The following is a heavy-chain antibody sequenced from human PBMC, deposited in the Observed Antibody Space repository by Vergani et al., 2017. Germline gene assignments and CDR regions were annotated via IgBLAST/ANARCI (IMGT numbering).Heavy chain of an antibody. CDR2: IIPVLGKT. J-gene: IGHJ6*02. D-gene: IGHD2-21*02. V-gene: IGHV1-69*08. Sequence: QVQLGQSGAEVKKPGSSVKVSCKASGATFRSNTISWVRQVPGQGLEWMGRIIPVLGKTKYAQDFQGRLTITADTSTSTAYMELTSLRSQDTAVYYCARDPRGYGGDPEDYCNGMDVWGQGTTVTVSS. CDR3: ARDPRGYGGDPEDYCNGMDV. CDR1: GATFRSNT.